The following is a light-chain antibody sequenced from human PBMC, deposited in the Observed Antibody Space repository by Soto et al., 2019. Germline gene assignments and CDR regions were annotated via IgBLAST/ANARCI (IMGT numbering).Light chain of an antibody. J-gene: IGKJ4*01. CDR2: AAS. CDR3: QQYNTYFSLT. V-gene: IGKV3-15*01. CDR1: QSVGSN. Sequence: EIVMTQSPATLSVSPGERATLSCRASQSVGSNVAWYQHKPGQAPRLLIFAASTRATGIPGRFSGSGSGTEFTLTISGLQPDDFASYYCQQYNTYFSLTFGGGTKVDVK.